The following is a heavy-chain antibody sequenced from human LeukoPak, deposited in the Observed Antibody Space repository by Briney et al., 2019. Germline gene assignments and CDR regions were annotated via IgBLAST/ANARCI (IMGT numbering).Heavy chain of an antibody. J-gene: IGHJ6*02. CDR2: IIPIFGTA. CDR3: ARDQGIAVALNGVYGVDV. V-gene: IGHV1-69*13. Sequence: ASVTVSCKASGGTFSSYAISWVRQAPGQGLEWMGGIIPIFGTANYAQKFQGRVTITADESTSTAYMELSSLRSEDTAVYYCARDQGIAVALNGVYGVDVWGQGTTVTVSS. CDR1: GGTFSSYA. D-gene: IGHD6-19*01.